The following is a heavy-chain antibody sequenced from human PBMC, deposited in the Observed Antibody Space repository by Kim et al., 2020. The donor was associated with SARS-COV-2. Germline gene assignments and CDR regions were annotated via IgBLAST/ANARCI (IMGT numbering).Heavy chain of an antibody. CDR2: ISNDGSIT. J-gene: IGHJ4*02. V-gene: IGHV3-74*01. Sequence: GGSPRLSCAASGFTFSSSWMHWVRQAPGKGLVWVARISNDGSITSYADSVKGRFTISRDNAKNTLYLQMNSLRAEDTAVYYCARVGTLKATAGSKLHYFDYWGQGTQVTVSS. D-gene: IGHD6-13*01. CDR1: GFTFSSSW. CDR3: ARVGTLKATAGSKLHYFDY.